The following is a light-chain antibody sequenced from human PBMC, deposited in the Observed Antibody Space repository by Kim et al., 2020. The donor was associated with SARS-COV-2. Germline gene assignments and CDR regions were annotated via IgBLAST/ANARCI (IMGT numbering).Light chain of an antibody. J-gene: IGKJ2*01. CDR1: QSISDV. Sequence: LSGSVGNRITITCRASQSISDVLAWYQQKPGKAPKLLIYQASSLQSGVPSRFTGSGSGTEFTLTISSLQPDDFATYYCQQYFIYSTFGRGTKLEIK. V-gene: IGKV1-5*03. CDR2: QAS. CDR3: QQYFIYST.